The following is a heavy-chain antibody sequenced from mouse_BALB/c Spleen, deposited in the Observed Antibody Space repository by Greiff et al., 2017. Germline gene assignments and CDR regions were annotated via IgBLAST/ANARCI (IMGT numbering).Heavy chain of an antibody. Sequence: EVKLQESGPGLVKPSQSLSLTCSVTGYSITSGYYWNWIRQFPGNKLEWMGYISYDGSNNYNPSLKNRISITRDTSKNQFFLKLNSVTTEDTATYYCASDYYGSSYGDYWGQGTSVTVSS. V-gene: IGHV3-6*02. CDR2: ISYDGSN. D-gene: IGHD1-1*01. CDR1: GYSITSGYY. CDR3: ASDYYGSSYGDY. J-gene: IGHJ4*01.